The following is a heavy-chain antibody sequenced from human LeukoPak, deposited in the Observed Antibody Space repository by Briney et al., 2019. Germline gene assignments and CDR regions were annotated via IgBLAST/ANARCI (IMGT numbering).Heavy chain of an antibody. CDR2: ISSSSSYT. V-gene: IGHV3-11*05. CDR1: GFTFSDYY. Sequence: AGSLRLSCAASGFTFSDYYMSWIRQAPGKGLEWVSYISSSSSYTHYADSVKGRFTISRDNAKNSLYLQMNSLRAEDTAVYYCARVRYNWNDNDAFDIWGQGTMVTVSS. D-gene: IGHD1-1*01. CDR3: ARVRYNWNDNDAFDI. J-gene: IGHJ3*02.